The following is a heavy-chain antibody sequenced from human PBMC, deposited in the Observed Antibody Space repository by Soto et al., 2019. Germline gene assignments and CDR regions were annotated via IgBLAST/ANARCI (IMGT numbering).Heavy chain of an antibody. CDR2: ISSSSSYI. CDR3: AKSKDEWELPTTFDY. J-gene: IGHJ4*02. Sequence: GGSLRLSCAASGFTFSSYSMNWVRQAPGKGLEWVSSISSSSSYIYYADSVKGRFTISRDNAKNSLYLQMNSLRAEDTAVHYCAKSKDEWELPTTFDYWGQGTRVTVAS. CDR1: GFTFSSYS. D-gene: IGHD1-26*01. V-gene: IGHV3-21*04.